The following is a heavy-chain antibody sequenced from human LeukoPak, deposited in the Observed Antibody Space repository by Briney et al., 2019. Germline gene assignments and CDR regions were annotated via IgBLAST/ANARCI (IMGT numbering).Heavy chain of an antibody. D-gene: IGHD5-12*01. J-gene: IGHJ5*02. CDR2: IYISGGT. CDR3: ARVRRNSGNKYFDP. Sequence: SQTLSLTCTVSGGSISSVNYYWSWIRQPAGRGLERIGRIYISGGTEYNPSLKSRVTISIDTSKNQFYLRLSSVTAADTAVYYCARVRRNSGNKYFDPWGQGTRVTVSS. V-gene: IGHV4-61*02. CDR1: GGSISSVNYY.